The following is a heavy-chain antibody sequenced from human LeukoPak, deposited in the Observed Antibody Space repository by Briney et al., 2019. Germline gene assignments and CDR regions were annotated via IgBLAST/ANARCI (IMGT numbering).Heavy chain of an antibody. D-gene: IGHD3-10*01. CDR3: ARDRPYYYGSGSYSLPNYYYGMDV. CDR1: GYTFTGYY. Sequence: ASVKVSCKASGYTFTGYYMHWVRQAPGQELEWMGWINPNSGGTNYAQKFQGRVTMTRDTSISTAYMELSRLRSDDTAVYYCARDRPYYYGSGSYSLPNYYYGMDVWGQGTTVTVSS. J-gene: IGHJ6*02. V-gene: IGHV1-2*02. CDR2: INPNSGGT.